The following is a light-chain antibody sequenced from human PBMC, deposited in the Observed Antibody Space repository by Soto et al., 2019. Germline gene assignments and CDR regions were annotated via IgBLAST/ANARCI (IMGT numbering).Light chain of an antibody. CDR2: GNN. V-gene: IGLV1-40*01. CDR3: QSYDTSLSGSL. CDR1: SSNIGAGYD. Sequence: QSVLTQPPSVSGAPGERVTMSCTRSSSNIGAGYDVYWYQQFPGTAPKLLIYGNNNRPSGVPGRFSGSKSDTSASLAITGLQAEDEALYYCQSYDTSLSGSLFGTGTKLTVL. J-gene: IGLJ1*01.